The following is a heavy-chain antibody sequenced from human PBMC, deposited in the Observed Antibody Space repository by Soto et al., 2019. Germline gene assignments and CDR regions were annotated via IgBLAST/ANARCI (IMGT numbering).Heavy chain of an antibody. V-gene: IGHV3-74*01. CDR3: VRDPPGSGMYLYHGLDV. CDR1: GFAFNDYW. CDR2: INKGGSST. D-gene: IGHD3-10*01. J-gene: IGHJ6*02. Sequence: EVQLVESGGGLVQPGGSLRLSCVASGFAFNDYWMHWVRQAPGKGLMWVSLINKGGSSTTYADSVKGRFTISRDNARNRLYLQMNNLRDDDTAVYFCVRDPPGSGMYLYHGLDVWGQGTTVTVSS.